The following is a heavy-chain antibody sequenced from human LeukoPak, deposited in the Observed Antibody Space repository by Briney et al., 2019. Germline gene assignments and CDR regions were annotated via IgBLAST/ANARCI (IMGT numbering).Heavy chain of an antibody. D-gene: IGHD1-14*01. Sequence: PSETLSLTCTVSGGSTTSYYWSWIRQPPGKGLEWIGFIYYNGNTNYNPSLKSRVTISVDTSKNQFSPKLSSVTAADTAVYYCARHRGGAFDIWGQGTMVTVSS. CDR1: GGSTTSYY. J-gene: IGHJ3*02. V-gene: IGHV4-59*01. CDR3: ARHRGGAFDI. CDR2: IYYNGNT.